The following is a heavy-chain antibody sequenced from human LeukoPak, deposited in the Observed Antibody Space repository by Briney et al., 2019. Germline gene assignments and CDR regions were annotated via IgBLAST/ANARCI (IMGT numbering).Heavy chain of an antibody. J-gene: IGHJ4*02. CDR1: GGSFSGYY. D-gene: IGHD7-27*01. CDR2: INHSGST. V-gene: IGHV4-34*01. Sequence: PSETLSLTCAVYGGSFSGYYWSWIRQPPGKGLEWIGEINHSGSTNYNPSLKSRVTISVDTSKNQFSLKLSSVTAADTAVYYCARHVGTYYFDYWGQGTLVTVSS. CDR3: ARHVGTYYFDY.